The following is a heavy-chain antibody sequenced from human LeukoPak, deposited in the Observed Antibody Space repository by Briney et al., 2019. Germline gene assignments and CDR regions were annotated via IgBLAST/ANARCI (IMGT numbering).Heavy chain of an antibody. J-gene: IGHJ4*02. V-gene: IGHV1-2*02. CDR1: GYTFTGYY. CDR2: INPNSGGT. Sequence: ASVKVSCKASGYTFTGYYMHWVRQAPGQGLEWMGWINPNSGGTNYAQKFQGRVTMTRDTSISTAYKELSRPRSDDTAVYYCARDRGGSYGYFDYWGQGTLVTVSS. CDR3: ARDRGGSYGYFDY. D-gene: IGHD1-26*01.